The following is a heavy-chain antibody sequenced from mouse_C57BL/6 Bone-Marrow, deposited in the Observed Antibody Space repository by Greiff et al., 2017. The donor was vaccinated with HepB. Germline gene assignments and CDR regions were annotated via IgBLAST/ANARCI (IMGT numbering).Heavy chain of an antibody. J-gene: IGHJ2*01. V-gene: IGHV14-4*01. CDR3: TTDDGYSGY. CDR2: IDPENGDT. D-gene: IGHD2-3*01. Sequence: EVQLQQSGAELVRPGASVKLSCTASGFNIKDDYMHLVKQRPEQGLEWIGWIDPENGDTEYASKFQGKATITADTSSNTAYLQLSSLTSEDTAVYYCTTDDGYSGYWGQGTTLTVSS. CDR1: GFNIKDDY.